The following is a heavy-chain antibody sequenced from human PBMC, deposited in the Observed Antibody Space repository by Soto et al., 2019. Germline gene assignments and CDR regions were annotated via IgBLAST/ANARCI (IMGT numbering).Heavy chain of an antibody. Sequence: GGSLRLSCAASGFTFSSYAMHWVRQAPGKGLEYVSAISSNGGSTYYANSVKGRFTISRDNSKNTLYLQMGSLRAEDMAVYYCARSGYSYGLLDGMDVWGQGTTVTVSS. CDR1: GFTFSSYA. D-gene: IGHD5-18*01. CDR2: ISSNGGST. V-gene: IGHV3-64*01. CDR3: ARSGYSYGLLDGMDV. J-gene: IGHJ6*02.